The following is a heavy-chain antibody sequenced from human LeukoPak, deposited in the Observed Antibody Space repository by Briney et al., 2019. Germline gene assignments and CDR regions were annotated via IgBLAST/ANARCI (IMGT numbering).Heavy chain of an antibody. CDR3: ARGEEKYSSSWYNY. Sequence: GGSLTLSCTASGLPFSRYSKLWARHATGKALEGLSYISSGSRYIHYADSVERRYNIHRHNHKHSLYLKMNTQSAEETAVYYCARGEEKYSSSWYNYWGQGTLVTASS. CDR2: ISSGSRYI. V-gene: IGHV3-21*01. CDR1: GLPFSRYS. D-gene: IGHD6-13*01. J-gene: IGHJ4*02.